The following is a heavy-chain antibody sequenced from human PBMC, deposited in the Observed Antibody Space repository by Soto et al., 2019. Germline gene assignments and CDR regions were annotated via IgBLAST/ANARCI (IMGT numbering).Heavy chain of an antibody. CDR3: AEDPLGSGGSLYFDY. V-gene: IGHV3-23*01. J-gene: IGHJ4*02. Sequence: EVQLLESGGGLVQPGGSLRLSCAASGFTFSSYAMSWVRQAPGKGLEWVSAISGSGGSTYYADSVKGRFTISRDNSKNTLYLQMNRLRDEDTAVYYRAEDPLGSGGSLYFDYWGQGTLVTVSS. CDR2: ISGSGGST. D-gene: IGHD2-15*01. CDR1: GFTFSSYA.